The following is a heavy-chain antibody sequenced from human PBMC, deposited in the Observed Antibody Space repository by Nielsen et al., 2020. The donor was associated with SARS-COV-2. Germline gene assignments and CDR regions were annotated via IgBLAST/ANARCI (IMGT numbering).Heavy chain of an antibody. CDR1: GGSISSSSYF. Sequence: SETLSLTCTVSGGSISSSSYFWGWIRQPPGKGLEWIGSIYYSGSTYYNPSLKSRVTMPADTSKNQFSLKLSSVTAADTAVYYCARADGFLWFGETHYGMDVWGQGTTVAVSS. CDR2: IYYSGST. CDR3: ARADGFLWFGETHYGMDV. D-gene: IGHD3-10*01. J-gene: IGHJ6*02. V-gene: IGHV4-39*07.